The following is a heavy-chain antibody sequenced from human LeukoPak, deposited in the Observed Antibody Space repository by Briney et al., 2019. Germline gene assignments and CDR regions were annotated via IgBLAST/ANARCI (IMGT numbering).Heavy chain of an antibody. J-gene: IGHJ4*02. CDR1: GYTFTGHY. D-gene: IGHD7-27*01. Sequence: ASVKVSCKACGYTFTGHYMHWVRQAPGQGLEWMGWIHAGTGDTNYAQKFQGRFTMTRDTSINTLYMELNRLTSDDTAVYFCARDENWGPDYWGQGTLVTVSS. CDR2: IHAGTGDT. V-gene: IGHV1-2*02. CDR3: ARDENWGPDY.